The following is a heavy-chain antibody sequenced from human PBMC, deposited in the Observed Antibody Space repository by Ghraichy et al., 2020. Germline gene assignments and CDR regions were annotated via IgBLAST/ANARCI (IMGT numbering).Heavy chain of an antibody. J-gene: IGHJ4*02. V-gene: IGHV3-73*01. CDR1: GFSFSGSA. D-gene: IGHD1-26*01. CDR2: IRGKAKSYAT. Sequence: GESLNTSCAASGFSFSGSAIHWVRQASGKGLEWLGRIRGKAKSYATTYPASMKGRFTISRDDSENTAYLQMNSLKTDDTAVYYCAREWEALRVDYWGQGTLVTVSP. CDR3: AREWEALRVDY.